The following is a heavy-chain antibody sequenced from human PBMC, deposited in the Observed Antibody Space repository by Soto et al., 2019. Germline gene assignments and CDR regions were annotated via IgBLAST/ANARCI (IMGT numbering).Heavy chain of an antibody. Sequence: SETLSLTCTVSGGSISSYYWSWIRQPPGKGLEWIGYIYYSGSTNYNPSPKSRVTISVDTSKNQFSLKLSSVTAADTAVYYCARDSQNSYGLGGFDYWGQGTLVTVSS. CDR3: ARDSQNSYGLGGFDY. D-gene: IGHD5-18*01. J-gene: IGHJ4*02. V-gene: IGHV4-59*01. CDR1: GGSISSYY. CDR2: IYYSGST.